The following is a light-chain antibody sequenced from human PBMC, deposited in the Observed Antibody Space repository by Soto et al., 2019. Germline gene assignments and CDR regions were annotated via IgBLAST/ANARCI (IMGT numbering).Light chain of an antibody. CDR2: AAS. CDR1: QTVQFNY. J-gene: IGKJ1*01. CDR3: QQSGDSQWT. Sequence: EIVLTQSPGTLSLSPGERATLSCKASQTVQFNYVACYQQKPGQAPRLLINAASNRATGIPDRFSGSGSGMDFTLTTSSLEPEDFAVYYCQQSGDSQWTFGQGTKVEI. V-gene: IGKV3-20*01.